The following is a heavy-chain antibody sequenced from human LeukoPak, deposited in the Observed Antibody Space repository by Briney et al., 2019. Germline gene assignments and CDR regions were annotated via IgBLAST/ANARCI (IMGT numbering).Heavy chain of an antibody. V-gene: IGHV1-69*06. Sequence: SGKLSCKAAGGTFSSYAIRWVRQAPGQGLGWMGGIIPIFGTTNYAQNFQGRVTITADTSTSTAYMELNSLRSEDTAVYYCARGDNSGWYYFDYWGQGTLVTVSS. D-gene: IGHD6-19*01. CDR2: IIPIFGTT. J-gene: IGHJ4*02. CDR3: ARGDNSGWYYFDY. CDR1: GGTFSSYA.